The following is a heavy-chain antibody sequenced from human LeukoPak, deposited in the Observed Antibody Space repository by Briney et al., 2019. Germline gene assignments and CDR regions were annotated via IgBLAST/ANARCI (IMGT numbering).Heavy chain of an antibody. Sequence: SETLSLTCAVSGGSISSSNWWSWVRQPPGKGLEWIGGIYHSGSTNYNPSLKSRVTISVDKSKNQFSLKLSSVTAADTAVYYCARAHYYDSSGYYYRRQYYYYGMDVWGQGTTVTVSS. V-gene: IGHV4-4*02. J-gene: IGHJ6*02. CDR2: IYHSGST. CDR1: GGSISSSNW. CDR3: ARAHYYDSSGYYYRRQYYYYGMDV. D-gene: IGHD3-22*01.